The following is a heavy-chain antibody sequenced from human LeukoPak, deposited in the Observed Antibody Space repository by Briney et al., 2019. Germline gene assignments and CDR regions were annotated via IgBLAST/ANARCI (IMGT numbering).Heavy chain of an antibody. Sequence: SETLSLTCTVSGGSISSTKYYWGWIRQPPGKGLEWIGTIYYSRSTYYNPSLRSRVTISLDTSKNRFSLKLSSVTAADTAVYYCARPGTWGSLDYWGQGTLVTVSS. J-gene: IGHJ4*02. V-gene: IGHV4-39*01. D-gene: IGHD1-14*01. CDR1: GGSISSTKYY. CDR2: IYYSRST. CDR3: ARPGTWGSLDY.